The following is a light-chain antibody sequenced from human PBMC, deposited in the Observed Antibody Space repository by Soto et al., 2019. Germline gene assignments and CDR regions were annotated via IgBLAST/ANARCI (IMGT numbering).Light chain of an antibody. J-gene: IGKJ1*01. Sequence: DVVMTHSPLSLPVTLGQPASISCKSSQSPVYSDGITYLNWFQQRPGQSPRRLIYQVSIRDSGVPDRFSGSGSGTDFTLKISRVEAEDVGFYYCMQGAHWPWTFGQGTKVDIK. CDR2: QVS. CDR1: QSPVYSDGITY. V-gene: IGKV2-30*01. CDR3: MQGAHWPWT.